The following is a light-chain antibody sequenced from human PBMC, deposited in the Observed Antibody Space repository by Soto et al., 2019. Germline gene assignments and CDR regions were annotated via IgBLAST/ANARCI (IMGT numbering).Light chain of an antibody. CDR3: QQSYSTPRT. V-gene: IGKV1-39*01. J-gene: IGKJ4*01. CDR1: QSISSY. CDR2: AAS. Sequence: SSLSATEGDRVTITGRASQSISSYLNWYQQKPGKAPKLLIYAASSLQSGVPSRFSGSGSGTDFTLTIISLQPEDFATYYCQQSYSTPRTLGGGRNVAIK.